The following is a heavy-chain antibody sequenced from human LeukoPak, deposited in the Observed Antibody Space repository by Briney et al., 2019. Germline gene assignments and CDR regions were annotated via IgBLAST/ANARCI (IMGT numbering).Heavy chain of an antibody. CDR3: AKDGPYSGKYPYYFDY. V-gene: IGHV3-43*02. CDR2: ITADGGRT. D-gene: IGHD1-26*01. CDR1: GFTFDNFA. Sequence: GGSLRLSCAASGFTFDNFAMHWVRQTPGKGLEWVSVITADGGRTNYADSVKGRFTISRDNSKNSLYLQMNSLRTEDTALYYCAKDGPYSGKYPYYFDYWGQGTLVTVSS. J-gene: IGHJ4*02.